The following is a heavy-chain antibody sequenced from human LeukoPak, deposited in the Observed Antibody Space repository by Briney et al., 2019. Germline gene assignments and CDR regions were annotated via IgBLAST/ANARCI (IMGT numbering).Heavy chain of an antibody. CDR3: ARTIVVVPAAIDNWFDP. CDR2: IYTSGST. D-gene: IGHD2-2*02. Sequence: SETLSLTCTVSGGSISSYYWSWIRQPPGKGLEWIGRIYTSGSTNYNPSLKSRVTMSVDTSKNQFSLKLSSVTAADTAVYYCARTIVVVPAAIDNWFDPWGQGTLVTVSS. V-gene: IGHV4-4*07. CDR1: GGSISSYY. J-gene: IGHJ5*02.